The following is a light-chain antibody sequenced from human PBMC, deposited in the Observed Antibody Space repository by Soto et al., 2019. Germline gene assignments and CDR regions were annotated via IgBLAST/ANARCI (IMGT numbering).Light chain of an antibody. V-gene: IGLV2-14*01. CDR1: SSDVGGYIY. CDR2: DVT. J-gene: IGLJ1*01. Sequence: QSALTQPASVSGSPGQSITISCAGTSSDVGGYIYVSWYQQHPGKAPKLMIYDVTSRPSGVSYRFSGSKSGNTASLTISGLQAEDEADYCCSSYTTSSSYVFGTGTKVTAL. CDR3: SSYTTSSSYV.